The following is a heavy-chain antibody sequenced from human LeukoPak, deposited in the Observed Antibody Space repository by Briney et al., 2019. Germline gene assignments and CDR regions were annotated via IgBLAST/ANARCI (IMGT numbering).Heavy chain of an antibody. Sequence: ASVKVSCKASGYTFTDYYMHWVRQAPGQGLEWMGWANPNNGGTSYAQKFQGRVSMTRDTSINTAYMELSRLTSDDTAVYYCARLFLEWSQNHDPWGQGTLVTVSS. CDR3: ARLFLEWSQNHDP. D-gene: IGHD3-3*01. J-gene: IGHJ5*02. CDR2: ANPNNGGT. V-gene: IGHV1-2*02. CDR1: GYTFTDYY.